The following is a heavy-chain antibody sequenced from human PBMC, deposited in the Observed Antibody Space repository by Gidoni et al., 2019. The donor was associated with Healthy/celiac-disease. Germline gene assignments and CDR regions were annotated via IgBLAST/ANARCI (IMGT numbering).Heavy chain of an antibody. CDR2: IYYSVST. CDR1: GGSISSGDYS. J-gene: IGHJ5*02. V-gene: IGHV4-30-4*01. CDR3: AREYYGSGSYYVSAQGWFDP. D-gene: IGHD3-10*01. Sequence: QVQLQESGPGLVKPSQTLSITCTVSGGSISSGDYSWSWIRQPPGKGLELIGYIYYSVSTYYNPSLKSRVTISVDTSKNQFSLKLSSVTAADTAAYYCAREYYGSGSYYVSAQGWFDPWGQGTLVTVSS.